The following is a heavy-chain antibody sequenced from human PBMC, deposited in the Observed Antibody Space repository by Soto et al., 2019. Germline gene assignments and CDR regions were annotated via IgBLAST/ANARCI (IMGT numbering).Heavy chain of an antibody. CDR2: VSHDGRNT. CDR1: GFTFSDYA. CDR3: AKGGRQWLVTSDFNY. Sequence: VQLVESGGGVVQPGRSLRLSCAASGFTFSDYAMHWVRQAPGKGLEWVAVVSHDGRNTHYADSVKGRFTISRDSSKNTVSLEMNSLRAEDTAVYYLAKGGRQWLVTSDFNYLGQGALVTVSS. D-gene: IGHD6-19*01. J-gene: IGHJ4*02. V-gene: IGHV3-30*18.